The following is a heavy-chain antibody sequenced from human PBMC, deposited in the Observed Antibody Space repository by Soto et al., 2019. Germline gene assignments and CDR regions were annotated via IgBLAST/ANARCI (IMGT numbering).Heavy chain of an antibody. J-gene: IGHJ4*02. D-gene: IGHD2-2*01. CDR2: INPSGGST. Sequence: ASVKVSCKASGYTFTSYYMHWVRQAPGQGLEWMGIINPSGGSTSYAQKFQGRVTMTRDTSTSTVYMELSSLRSEDTAVYYCARDRGYCSSTSCYAWNYFDFWGQGTLVAVSS. CDR3: ARDRGYCSSTSCYAWNYFDF. V-gene: IGHV1-46*01. CDR1: GYTFTSYY.